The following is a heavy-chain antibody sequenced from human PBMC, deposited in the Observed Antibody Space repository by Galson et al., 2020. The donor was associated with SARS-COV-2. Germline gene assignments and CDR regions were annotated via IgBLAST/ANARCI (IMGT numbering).Heavy chain of an antibody. V-gene: IGHV2-5*02. Sequence: SGPTLVKPTQTLTLTCTFSGFSLSSSGVTVGWIRQPPGKALEWLALIPWDDDKHSRPSLRSSLTITKDTSKKQVVLTMTNMDPLDTATYYCAHTMEETVVLASANSWGQGTLVTVSS. D-gene: IGHD2-8*01. CDR1: GFSLSSSGVT. CDR3: AHTMEETVVLASANS. J-gene: IGHJ4*02. CDR2: IPWDDDK.